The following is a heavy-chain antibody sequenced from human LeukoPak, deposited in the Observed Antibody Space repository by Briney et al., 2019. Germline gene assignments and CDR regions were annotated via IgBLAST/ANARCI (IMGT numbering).Heavy chain of an antibody. J-gene: IGHJ5*02. Sequence: ASVKVSCKASGYTFTSYYMHWVRQAPGQGLEWMGITNPSGGSTSYAQKFQGRVTMTRDMSTSTVYMELSSLRSDDTAVYYCARGVLRYFDWLLSPEPNWFDPWGQGTLVTVSS. CDR2: TNPSGGST. CDR1: GYTFTSYY. D-gene: IGHD3-9*01. CDR3: ARGVLRYFDWLLSPEPNWFDP. V-gene: IGHV1-46*01.